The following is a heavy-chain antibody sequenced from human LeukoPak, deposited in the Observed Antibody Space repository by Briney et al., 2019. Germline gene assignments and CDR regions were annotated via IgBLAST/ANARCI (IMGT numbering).Heavy chain of an antibody. J-gene: IGHJ4*02. V-gene: IGHV1-69*05. D-gene: IGHD6-13*01. Sequence: SVKVSCKASGGTFSSYAISWVRQAPGQGLEWMGGIIPIFGTANYAQKFQGRVTITTEESTSTAYMELSSLRSEDTAVYYCARGAAAGTRFDSYFDYWGQGTLVTVSS. CDR2: IIPIFGTA. CDR1: GGTFSSYA. CDR3: ARGAAAGTRFDSYFDY.